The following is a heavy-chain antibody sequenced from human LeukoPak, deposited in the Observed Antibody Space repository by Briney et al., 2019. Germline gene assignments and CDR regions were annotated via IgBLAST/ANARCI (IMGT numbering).Heavy chain of an antibody. D-gene: IGHD3-16*02. J-gene: IGHJ4*02. CDR3: ASSKGGDYVWGSYRPFDY. CDR1: GGSISSGDYY. Sequence: SQTLSLTCTVSGGSISSGDYYWSWIRQPPRKGLEWIGYIYYSGSTYYNPSLKSRVTISVDTSKNQFSLKLSSVTAADTAVYYCASSKGGDYVWGSYRPFDYWGQGTLVTVSS. V-gene: IGHV4-30-4*01. CDR2: IYYSGST.